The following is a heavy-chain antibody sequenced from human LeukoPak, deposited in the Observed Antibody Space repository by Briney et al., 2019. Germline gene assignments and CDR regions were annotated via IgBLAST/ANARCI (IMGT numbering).Heavy chain of an antibody. Sequence: ASVKVSCKASGYTFTGYYMHWVRQAPEQGLEWMGWINPNSGGTNYAQKFQGRVTMTRDTSISTAYMELSRLRSDDTAVYYCARGRIAAAGLYYYYYGMDVWGQGTTVTVSS. V-gene: IGHV1-2*02. CDR3: ARGRIAAAGLYYYYYGMDV. CDR2: INPNSGGT. CDR1: GYTFTGYY. J-gene: IGHJ6*02. D-gene: IGHD6-13*01.